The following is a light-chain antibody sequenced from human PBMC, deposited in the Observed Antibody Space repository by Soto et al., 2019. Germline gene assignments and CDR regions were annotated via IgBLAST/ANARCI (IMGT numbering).Light chain of an antibody. V-gene: IGKV3-20*01. CDR1: QSDSSSY. CDR2: AAS. J-gene: IGKJ1*01. Sequence: EIVLTQSPGTLSLSLGERATLSCRASQSDSSSYLAWYQQKPGQAPRLLIYAASSRATGIPDRFSGSGSGTDFTLTISRLEPEDFAVYYCQQYGSSPEWTFGQGTKVEIK. CDR3: QQYGSSPEWT.